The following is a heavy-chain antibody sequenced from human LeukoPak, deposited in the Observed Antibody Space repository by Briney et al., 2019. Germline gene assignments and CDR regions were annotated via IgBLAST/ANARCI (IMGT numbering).Heavy chain of an antibody. Sequence: SVKVSCKASGFTFTSSAVQWVRQARGQGLERIGWIVVGSGNTNYAQKFQERVTINRDMSTSTAYMELSSLRSEDTAVYYCATDDVTTGTKTALGYWGQGTLVTVSS. V-gene: IGHV1-58*01. J-gene: IGHJ4*02. CDR2: IVVGSGNT. D-gene: IGHD1-1*01. CDR3: ATDDVTTGTKTALGY. CDR1: GFTFTSSA.